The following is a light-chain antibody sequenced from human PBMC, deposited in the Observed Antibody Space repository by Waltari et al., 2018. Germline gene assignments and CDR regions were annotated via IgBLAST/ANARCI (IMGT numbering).Light chain of an antibody. J-gene: IGKJ4*01. CDR2: DAS. V-gene: IGKV3-11*01. CDR1: QTVSSF. CDR3: QQRSDWPLT. Sequence: EIVLTQSPATLSLSPGERATLSCRASQTVSSFLAWYQHKPGQAPRLLIYDASNGASGIPARFSGSGSGTDFTLTISSLEPEDFALYYCQQRSDWPLTFGGGTKVEI.